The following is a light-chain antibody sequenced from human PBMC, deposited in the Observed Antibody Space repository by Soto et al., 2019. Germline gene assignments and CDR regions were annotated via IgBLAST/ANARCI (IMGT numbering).Light chain of an antibody. V-gene: IGKV3-15*01. CDR1: QSGSSN. J-gene: IGKJ4*01. CDR3: QQYNNWPLT. CDR2: GAS. Sequence: VGMTQSPATPSVYLGYTATLSHRASQSGSSNSAWYQQKPSQAPRLRSYGASTRATGIPARFSGSGSGTEFTLTISSLQSEDFAVYSCQQYNNWPLTFGGGSKVDI.